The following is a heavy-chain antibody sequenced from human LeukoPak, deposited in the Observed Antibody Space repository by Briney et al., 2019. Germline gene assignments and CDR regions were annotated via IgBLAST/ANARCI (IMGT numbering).Heavy chain of an antibody. D-gene: IGHD4/OR15-4a*01. CDR2: ISAYNGNR. CDR3: ARVDYVPSYYYYYMDV. J-gene: IGHJ6*03. Sequence: ASVKVSCKASGYTFTSYGISWVRQAPGQGVEWMGWISAYNGNRNHAQKLQGRVTMTTDTSTSTAYMELRSLRSDDTAVYYCARVDYVPSYYYYYMDVWGKGTTVTVSS. CDR1: GYTFTSYG. V-gene: IGHV1-18*01.